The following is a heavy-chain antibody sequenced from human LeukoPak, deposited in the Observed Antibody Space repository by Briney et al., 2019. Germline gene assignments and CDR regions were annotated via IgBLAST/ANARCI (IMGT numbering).Heavy chain of an antibody. CDR1: GFTFSSYS. Sequence: SGGSLRLSCAASGFTFSSYSMNWVRQAPGKGLEWVSFIRSSSSYIYYADSVKGRFTISRDNAKNSLYLQMNSLRAEDTAVYYCARPGIAVAGEFFDYWGQGTLVTVSS. J-gene: IGHJ4*02. CDR2: IRSSSSYI. D-gene: IGHD6-19*01. CDR3: ARPGIAVAGEFFDY. V-gene: IGHV3-21*01.